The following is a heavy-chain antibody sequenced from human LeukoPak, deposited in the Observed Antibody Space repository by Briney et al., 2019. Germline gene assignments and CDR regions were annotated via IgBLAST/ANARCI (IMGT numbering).Heavy chain of an antibody. J-gene: IGHJ5*02. V-gene: IGHV3-13*01. Sequence: EAGGSLRLSCAASGFTFSHYVFHWVRQPAGKPLEWVSAVGTGGGTYYSDSVMGRFIISRDDAKNSLHLEMNSLRDGDTALYYCARGGRAYADEKSFDTWGQGALVTVSS. D-gene: IGHD2-2*01. CDR2: VGTGGGT. CDR3: ARGGRAYADEKSFDT. CDR1: GFTFSHYV.